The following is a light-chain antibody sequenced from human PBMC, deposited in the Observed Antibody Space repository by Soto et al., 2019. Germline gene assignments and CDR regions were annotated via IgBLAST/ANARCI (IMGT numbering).Light chain of an antibody. CDR3: QQYNNWPPWT. CDR1: QSVLHTSNDKNY. CDR2: GAS. Sequence: DIVMTQPPDSLAVSLGERATIDCKSSQSVLHTSNDKNYLAWYQQKPGQAPRLLIYGASTRATGIPARFSGSGSGTEFTLTISSLQSEDFAVYYCQQYNNWPPWTFGQGTKVDIK. J-gene: IGKJ1*01. V-gene: IGKV3-15*01.